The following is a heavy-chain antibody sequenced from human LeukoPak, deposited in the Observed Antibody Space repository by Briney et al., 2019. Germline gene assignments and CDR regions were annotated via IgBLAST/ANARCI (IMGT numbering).Heavy chain of an antibody. CDR2: INHSGST. CDR3: ASLVLVEDRGFDP. D-gene: IGHD2-8*02. J-gene: IGHJ5*02. Sequence: PSETLSLTCAVYGGSFSGYYWSWIRQPPGKGLEWIGEINHSGSTNYNPSLKSRVTISVDTSKNQFSLKLNSVTAADTAVYYCASLVLVEDRGFDPWGQGTLVTVSS. V-gene: IGHV4-34*01. CDR1: GGSFSGYY.